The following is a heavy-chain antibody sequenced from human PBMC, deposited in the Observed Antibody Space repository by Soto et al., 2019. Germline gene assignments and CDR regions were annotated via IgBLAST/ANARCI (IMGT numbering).Heavy chain of an antibody. Sequence: SETLSLTCTVSGGSISSYYWSWIRQPPGKGLEWIGYIYYSGSTNYNPSLNSRVTISVDTSKNQFSLKLSSVTAADTAVYYCARISIKVAFDYWGQGTLVTVSS. V-gene: IGHV4-59*01. CDR3: ARISIKVAFDY. D-gene: IGHD2-15*01. CDR2: IYYSGST. J-gene: IGHJ4*02. CDR1: GGSISSYY.